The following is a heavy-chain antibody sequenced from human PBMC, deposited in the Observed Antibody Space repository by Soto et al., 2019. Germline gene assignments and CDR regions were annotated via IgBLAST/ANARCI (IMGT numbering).Heavy chain of an antibody. CDR2: IYYSGST. V-gene: IGHV4-30-4*01. CDR3: ACFRVTQKRCWFDP. J-gene: IGHJ5*02. CDR1: GGSISSGDYY. D-gene: IGHD4-17*01. Sequence: SETLSLTCTVSGGSISSGDYYWSWIRQPPGKGLEWIGYIYYSGSTYYNPSLKSRVTISVDTSKNQFSLKLSSVTAADTAVYNCACFRVTQKRCWFDPWGQGTLVTVSS.